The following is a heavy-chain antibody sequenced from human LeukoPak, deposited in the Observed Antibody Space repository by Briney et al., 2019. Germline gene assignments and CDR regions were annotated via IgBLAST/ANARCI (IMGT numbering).Heavy chain of an antibody. J-gene: IGHJ4*02. V-gene: IGHV3-7*03. CDR2: IKQDGSEK. Sequence: GGSLRLSCAASGFTFSSYWMSWVRQAPGKGLEWVANIKQDGSEKYYVDSVKGRFTISRDNAKNPLYLQMNSLRAEDTAVYYCARDLEVIAAAGNYDYWGQGTLVTVSS. D-gene: IGHD6-13*01. CDR3: ARDLEVIAAAGNYDY. CDR1: GFTFSSYW.